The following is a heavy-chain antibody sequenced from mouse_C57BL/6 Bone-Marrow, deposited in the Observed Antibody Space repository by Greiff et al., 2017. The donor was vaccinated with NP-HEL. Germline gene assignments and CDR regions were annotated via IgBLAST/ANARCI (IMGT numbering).Heavy chain of an antibody. D-gene: IGHD1-1*01. CDR2: ISNGGGST. CDR1: GFTFSDYY. Sequence: EVKVVESGGGLVQPGGSLKLSCAASGFTFSDYYMYWVRQTPEKRLEWVAYISNGGGSTYYPDTVKGRFTISRDTAKNTLYLQMSRLKAEDTAMYYCARRLITTVVATDYYAMDYWGQGTSVTVSS. J-gene: IGHJ4*01. V-gene: IGHV5-12*01. CDR3: ARRLITTVVATDYYAMDY.